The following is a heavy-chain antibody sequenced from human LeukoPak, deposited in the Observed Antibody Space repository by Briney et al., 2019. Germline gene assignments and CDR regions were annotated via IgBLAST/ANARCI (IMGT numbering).Heavy chain of an antibody. CDR1: GASISSYY. Sequence: SETLSLTCTVSGASISSYYWSWIRQPPGKGLEWIGYIYYSGSTHYNPSLKGRVTISIESSKKQFSLRLSLVTAADTGVYYCARVAGYASAGDEAFYYHGMDVWGQGSTVTVS. J-gene: IGHJ6*02. CDR3: ARVAGYASAGDEAFYYHGMDV. D-gene: IGHD2-15*01. V-gene: IGHV4-59*12. CDR2: IYYSGST.